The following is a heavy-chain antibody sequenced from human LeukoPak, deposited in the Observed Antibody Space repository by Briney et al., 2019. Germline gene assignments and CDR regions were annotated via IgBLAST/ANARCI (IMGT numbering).Heavy chain of an antibody. CDR3: ARDHVSGKDDRNFDY. Sequence: ASVKVSCKASGYRFNDYYMFWIRQARGQGIEWVGWINPKTGVTSYAQKFQGRVTVTTDTSISTLYMELNSLISDDTAVYYCARDHVSGKDDRNFDYWGQGTLVTVSS. V-gene: IGHV1-2*02. CDR1: GYRFNDYY. D-gene: IGHD3-10*01. CDR2: INPKTGVT. J-gene: IGHJ4*02.